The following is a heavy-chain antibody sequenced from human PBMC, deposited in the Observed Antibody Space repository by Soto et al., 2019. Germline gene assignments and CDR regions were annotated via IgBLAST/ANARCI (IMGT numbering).Heavy chain of an antibody. CDR2: ISYDGSNK. CDR3: AKGISSWYPLDY. V-gene: IGHV3-30*18. D-gene: IGHD6-13*01. CDR1: GFTFSSYG. J-gene: IGHJ4*02. Sequence: PGGSLRLSCAASGFTFSSYGMHWVRQAPGKGLEWVAVISYDGSNKYYADSVKGRFTISRDNSKNTLYLQMNSLRAEDTAVYYCAKGISSWYPLDYWGQGTLVTVSS.